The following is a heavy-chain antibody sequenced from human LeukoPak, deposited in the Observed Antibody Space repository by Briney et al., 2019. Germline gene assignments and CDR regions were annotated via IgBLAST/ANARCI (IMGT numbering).Heavy chain of an antibody. CDR2: ISACNGNT. CDR1: GYTFTSYG. V-gene: IGHV1-18*01. D-gene: IGHD4/OR15-4a*01. CDR3: ARGVPDLRAFDI. J-gene: IGHJ3*02. Sequence: ASVKVSCKASGYTFTSYGISWVRQAPGQGLEWMGWISACNGNTNYAQKLQGRVTMTTDTSTSTAYMELRSLRSGDTAVYYCARGVPDLRAFDIWGQGTMVTVSS.